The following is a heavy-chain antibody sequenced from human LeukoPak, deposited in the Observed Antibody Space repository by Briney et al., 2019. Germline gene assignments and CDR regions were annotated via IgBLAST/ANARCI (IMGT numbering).Heavy chain of an antibody. V-gene: IGHV4-34*12. CDR2: IIQSGST. Sequence: SETLSLTCTVSGGSFSGYYWSWIRQPPGKGLEWIGEIIQSGSTNYNPSLKSRLTISVDTSKIQFSLKLSSVTAADTAVYYCARVRSSDWFSIDPWGQGTLVTVSS. CDR1: GGSFSGYY. CDR3: ARVRSSDWFSIDP. J-gene: IGHJ5*02. D-gene: IGHD6-19*01.